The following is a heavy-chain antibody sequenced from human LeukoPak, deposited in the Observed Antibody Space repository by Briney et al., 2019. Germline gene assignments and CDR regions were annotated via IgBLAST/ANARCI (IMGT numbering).Heavy chain of an antibody. Sequence: GGSLRLSCAASGFTFSRYWMHWVRQAPGKGLVWVSRINSDGSSTSYADSVKGRFTISRDNAKNSLYLQMNSLRAEDTAVYYCARDHQEYCSGGSCSNYDCWGQGTLVTVSS. CDR2: INSDGSST. CDR3: ARDHQEYCSGGSCSNYDC. V-gene: IGHV3-74*01. CDR1: GFTFSRYW. J-gene: IGHJ4*02. D-gene: IGHD2-15*01.